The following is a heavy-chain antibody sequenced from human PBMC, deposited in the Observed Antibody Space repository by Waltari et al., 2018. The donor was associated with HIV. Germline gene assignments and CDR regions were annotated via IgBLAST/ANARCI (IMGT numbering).Heavy chain of an antibody. J-gene: IGHJ3*02. V-gene: IGHV3-48*03. CDR1: GFTCSSYE. Sequence: EVQLVESGGGLVQPGGSLRLACAASGFTCSSYEVNWVRQAPGKGLEWVSYISRSGSTIHYADSVKGRFTISRDNAKNSLYLRMNSLRAEDTAVYYCARAHITMIRGGNAFDIWGQGTMVTVSS. D-gene: IGHD3-10*01. CDR3: ARAHITMIRGGNAFDI. CDR2: ISRSGSTI.